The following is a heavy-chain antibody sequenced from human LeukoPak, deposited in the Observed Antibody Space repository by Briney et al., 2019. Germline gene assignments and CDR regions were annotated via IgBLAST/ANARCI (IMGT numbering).Heavy chain of an antibody. CDR2: IYHSGST. Sequence: SETLSLTCTVSGYSISSGYYWGWIRQPPGKGLEWIGSIYHSGSTYYNPSLKSRVTISVDTSKNQFSLKLSSVTAADTALYYCARAVVVPAAMLDYFDYWGQGTLVTVSS. J-gene: IGHJ4*02. V-gene: IGHV4-38-2*02. CDR3: ARAVVVPAAMLDYFDY. CDR1: GYSISSGYY. D-gene: IGHD2-2*01.